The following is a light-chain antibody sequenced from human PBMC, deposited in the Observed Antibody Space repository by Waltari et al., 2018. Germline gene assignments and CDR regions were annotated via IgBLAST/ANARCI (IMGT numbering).Light chain of an antibody. V-gene: IGKV1-13*02. J-gene: IGKJ1*01. CDR1: QGISSA. CDR3: QQFNSYLWT. Sequence: AIQLTQSPSSLSASVGDRVTITCRASQGISSALAWYQQKPGKAPKLLIYDASSLESGVPSRFSGSRSGTDVTLTISSLQPEDFATYYCQQFNSYLWTFGQGTKVDIK. CDR2: DAS.